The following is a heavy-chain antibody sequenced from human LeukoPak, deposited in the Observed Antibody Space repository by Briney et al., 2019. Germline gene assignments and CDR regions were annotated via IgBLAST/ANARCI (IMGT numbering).Heavy chain of an antibody. Sequence: SETLSLTCTVSGGSISSYYWSWIRQPREKGLEWIGYIYYSGSTNCNPSVKSRVAMSVDTSKKQFSLKLSSLTAADTAVYYCARGGTAVIAPYAFDIWGQGTMVTVSS. V-gene: IGHV4-59*01. CDR3: ARGGTAVIAPYAFDI. CDR1: GGSISSYY. J-gene: IGHJ3*02. D-gene: IGHD4-23*01. CDR2: IYYSGST.